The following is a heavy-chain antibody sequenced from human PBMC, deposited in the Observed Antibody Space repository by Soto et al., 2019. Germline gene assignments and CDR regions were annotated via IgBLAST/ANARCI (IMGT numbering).Heavy chain of an antibody. CDR1: GGTFSSYA. J-gene: IGHJ6*02. CDR3: ARGRARYCSSTSCYPLRRGNYYYYYGMDV. V-gene: IGHV1-69*01. CDR2: IIPIFGTA. D-gene: IGHD2-2*01. Sequence: QVQLVQAGAEVKKPGSSVKVSCKASGGTFSSYAISWVRQAPGQGLEWMGGIIPIFGTANYAQEFKGGVTITADDTTSTASMELISLISEDTAVYSCARGRARYCSSTSCYPLRRGNYYYYYGMDVWGQGTTVTVSS.